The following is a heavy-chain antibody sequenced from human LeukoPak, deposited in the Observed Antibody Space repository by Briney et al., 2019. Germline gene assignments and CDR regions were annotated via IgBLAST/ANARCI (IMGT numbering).Heavy chain of an antibody. CDR2: ISSSSSTT. CDR3: ARDPGIAAGY. Sequence: GGSLRLSCAASGFTFSSYSMNWVRQAPGKGLEWVSYISSSSSTTYYADSVKGRFTISRDNAKNSLYLQMNSLRAEDTAVYYCARDPGIAAGYWGQGTLVTVSS. CDR1: GFTFSSYS. D-gene: IGHD6-13*01. J-gene: IGHJ4*02. V-gene: IGHV3-48*01.